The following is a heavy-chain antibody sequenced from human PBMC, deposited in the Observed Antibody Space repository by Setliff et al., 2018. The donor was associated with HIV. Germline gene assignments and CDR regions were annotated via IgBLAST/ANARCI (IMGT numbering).Heavy chain of an antibody. CDR3: ARHSDWYGNDAFDI. CDR1: GFIFSSYA. V-gene: IGHV3-30*07. J-gene: IGHJ3*02. Sequence: PGGSLRLSCAASGFIFSSYAMHWVRQAPGKGLEWVAVMSYDGNNKYYADSVKGRFTISRDNYKNTLYLQMNSLRGEDTPVYYCARHSDWYGNDAFDIWGQGTRVTVSS. CDR2: MSYDGNNK. D-gene: IGHD6-19*01.